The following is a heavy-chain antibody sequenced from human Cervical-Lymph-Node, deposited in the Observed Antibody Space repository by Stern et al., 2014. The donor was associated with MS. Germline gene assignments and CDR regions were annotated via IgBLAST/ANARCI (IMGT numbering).Heavy chain of an antibody. D-gene: IGHD6-19*01. CDR1: GGSISSYY. V-gene: IGHV4-59*01. Sequence: VQLEESGPGLVKPSETLSLTCTVSGGSISSYYWSWIRQPPGKGLEWIGYIYYSGSTNYNPSLKSRVTISVDTSKNQFSLKLSSVTAADTAVYYCARFPGIAVAGTGAGDYWGQGTLVTVSS. J-gene: IGHJ4*02. CDR2: IYYSGST. CDR3: ARFPGIAVAGTGAGDY.